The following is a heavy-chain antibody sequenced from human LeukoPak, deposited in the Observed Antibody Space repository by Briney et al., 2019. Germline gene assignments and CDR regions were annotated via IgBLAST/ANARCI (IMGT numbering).Heavy chain of an antibody. CDR2: ISPYNANT. J-gene: IGHJ3*02. Sequence: ASVKVSCKASGYTFTGYYMHWVRQAPGQGLEWMGWISPYNANTNYAQKLQGRVTMTTDAPTSTAYMELRSLRSDDTAVYYCARSISMIRGAIRDAFDIWGQGTMVTVSS. V-gene: IGHV1-18*04. D-gene: IGHD3-10*01. CDR3: ARSISMIRGAIRDAFDI. CDR1: GYTFTGYY.